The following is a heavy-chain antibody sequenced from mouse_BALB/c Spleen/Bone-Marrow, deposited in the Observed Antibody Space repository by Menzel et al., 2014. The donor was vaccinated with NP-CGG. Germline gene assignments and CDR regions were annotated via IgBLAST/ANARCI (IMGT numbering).Heavy chain of an antibody. J-gene: IGHJ3*01. CDR3: ARNTYYGNPFAY. V-gene: IGHV2-2*02. CDR2: IWSGGST. CDR1: GFSLTSYG. Sequence: VMLVESGPGLVQPSQRLSITCTVSGFSLTSYGLHWVRQSPGKGLEWLGVIWSGGSTDYNAAFISRLSISEDNSKSQVFFKMNSLQANDTAIYYCARNTYYGNPFAYWGQGTLVTVSA. D-gene: IGHD2-10*01.